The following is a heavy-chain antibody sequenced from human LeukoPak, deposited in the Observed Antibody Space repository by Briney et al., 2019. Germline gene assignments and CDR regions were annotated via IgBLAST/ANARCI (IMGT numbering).Heavy chain of an antibody. V-gene: IGHV1-18*04. CDR2: ISAYNGNT. CDR3: ARVDCSSTSCYAYDAFDI. D-gene: IGHD2-2*01. Sequence: ASVKVSCKASGYTFTSYGISWVRQAPGQGLEWMGWISAYNGNTNYAQKLQGRVTMTTDTSTSTAYMELRSPRSDDTAVYYCARVDCSSTSCYAYDAFDIWGQGTMVTVSS. J-gene: IGHJ3*02. CDR1: GYTFTSYG.